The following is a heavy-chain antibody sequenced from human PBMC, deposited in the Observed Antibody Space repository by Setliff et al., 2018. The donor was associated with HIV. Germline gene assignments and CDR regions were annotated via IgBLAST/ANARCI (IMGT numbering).Heavy chain of an antibody. D-gene: IGHD4-17*01. CDR2: TNSDGSST. Sequence: GSLRLSCAASGFTFSRDWMLWVRQPPGKGLVWVARTNSDGSSTSHVDSVKGRFSISRDNARNSVYLQMNSLSVADTAVYYCVGPDYEDPQGGQWGQGTLVTVSS. CDR1: GFTFSRDW. CDR3: VGPDYEDPQGGQ. J-gene: IGHJ1*01. V-gene: IGHV3-74*01.